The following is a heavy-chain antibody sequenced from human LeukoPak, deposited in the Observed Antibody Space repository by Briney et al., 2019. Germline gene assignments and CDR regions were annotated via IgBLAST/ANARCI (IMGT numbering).Heavy chain of an antibody. D-gene: IGHD3-10*02. Sequence: PGGSLRLSCAASGFTFSSYVMHWVGQAPGKGLEWVAIISYDGSNEYYADSVKGRFTISRDNAKNSLYLQMNSLRAEDTAVYYCAELGITMIGGVWGKGTTVTISS. V-gene: IGHV3-30*04. J-gene: IGHJ6*04. CDR2: ISYDGSNE. CDR1: GFTFSSYV. CDR3: AELGITMIGGV.